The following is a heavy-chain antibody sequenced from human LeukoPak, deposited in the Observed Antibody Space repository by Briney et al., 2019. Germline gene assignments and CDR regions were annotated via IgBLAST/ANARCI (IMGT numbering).Heavy chain of an antibody. V-gene: IGHV1-8*01. Sequence: ASVKVSCKASRSTFKTYDIIWVRQASGQGLEWMGWMNPKSGDTVCAETFQARVTMTRNISMNTAYMELSNLKSEDTAIYYSARGVLGYYYYYMDLWGEGTTVTVSS. CDR2: MNPKSGDT. CDR3: ARGVLGYYYYYMDL. J-gene: IGHJ6*03. CDR1: RSTFKTYD. D-gene: IGHD2-8*02.